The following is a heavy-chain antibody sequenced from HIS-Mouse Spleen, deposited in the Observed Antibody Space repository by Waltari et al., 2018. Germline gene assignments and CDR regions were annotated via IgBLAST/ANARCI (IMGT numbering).Heavy chain of an antibody. CDR2: IDRDDDK. CDR3: ARIQAGKLELPFDY. D-gene: IGHD1-7*01. Sequence: QVTLRESGPALVKPTQTLTLTCTFSGFSLSTSGMCVSWIRQPPGKALEWLARIDRDDDKYYSTSLKTRLTISKDTSKNQVVLTMTNMDPVDTATYYCARIQAGKLELPFDYWGQGTLVTVSS. J-gene: IGHJ4*02. CDR1: GFSLSTSGMC. V-gene: IGHV2-70*15.